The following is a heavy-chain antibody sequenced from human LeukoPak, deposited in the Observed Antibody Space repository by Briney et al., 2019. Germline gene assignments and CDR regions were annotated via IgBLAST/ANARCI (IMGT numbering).Heavy chain of an antibody. J-gene: IGHJ4*02. CDR3: VKDLYKGDTSTWYYFDY. D-gene: IGHD6-13*01. CDR2: INTSGDKT. CDR1: GFTFSIYA. V-gene: IGHV3-64D*06. Sequence: GGSLILSCSGSGFTFSIYAIHWVRQAPGKGPEYVSLINTSGDKTYYADSVKGRFTISRDNSKNTVSLQMSSLRAEDTAMYYCVKDLYKGDTSTWYYFDYWGQGTLVTVSS.